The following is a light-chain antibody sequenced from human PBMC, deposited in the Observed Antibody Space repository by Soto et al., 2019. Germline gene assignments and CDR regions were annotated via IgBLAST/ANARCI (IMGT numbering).Light chain of an antibody. J-gene: IGKJ2*01. V-gene: IGKV1-5*03. CDR2: KAT. CDR1: QSITTW. CDR3: QRYNDYQYI. Sequence: IQMTQSPSTLSSSVLDRVAITCRASQSITTWLAWYQQKPGKAPKLLIYKATNLQSGVPSRFSGSGSGTEFSLTISSLQPDDFATYYCQRYNDYQYIFGQGTKVDIK.